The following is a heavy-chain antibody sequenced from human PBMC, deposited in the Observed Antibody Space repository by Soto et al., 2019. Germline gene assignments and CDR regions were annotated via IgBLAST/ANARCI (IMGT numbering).Heavy chain of an antibody. J-gene: IGHJ5*02. D-gene: IGHD6-19*01. CDR2: ISWNSAST. V-gene: IGHV3-9*01. CDR1: VFTFDDYA. CDR3: VKDTKHMGTLGWFVS. Sequence: TLRLSGAASVFTFDDYAMHWVRQSPGKGLQWVPGISWNSASTGYAESVRGRFTISRDNSKNSLYLQISSLRPEDTAMYYCVKDTKHMGTLGWFVSWGQGTLVTVSS.